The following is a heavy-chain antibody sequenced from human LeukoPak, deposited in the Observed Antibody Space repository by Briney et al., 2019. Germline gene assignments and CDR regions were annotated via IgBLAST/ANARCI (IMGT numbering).Heavy chain of an antibody. J-gene: IGHJ4*02. Sequence: GGSLRLSCAASGFTFSSYGMHWVRQAPGKGLEWVAVIWYDGSNKYYADSAKGRFTISRDNSKNTLYLQMNSLRAEDTAVYYCARDDWLQLLYFDYWGQGTLVTVSS. CDR1: GFTFSSYG. V-gene: IGHV3-33*01. CDR3: ARDDWLQLLYFDY. D-gene: IGHD5-24*01. CDR2: IWYDGSNK.